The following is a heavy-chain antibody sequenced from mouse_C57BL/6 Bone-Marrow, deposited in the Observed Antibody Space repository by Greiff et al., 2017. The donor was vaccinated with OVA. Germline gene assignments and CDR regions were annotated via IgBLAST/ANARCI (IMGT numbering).Heavy chain of an antibody. Sequence: EVNVVESGGGLVQPGGSLSLSCAASGFTFTDYYMSWVRQPPGKALEWLGFIRNKANGYTTEYSASVKGRFTISRDNSQSILYLQMNALRAEDSATYYCARWDYYGSHWYFDVWGTGTTVTVSS. CDR2: IRNKANGYTT. V-gene: IGHV7-3*01. CDR1: GFTFTDYY. D-gene: IGHD1-1*01. J-gene: IGHJ1*03. CDR3: ARWDYYGSHWYFDV.